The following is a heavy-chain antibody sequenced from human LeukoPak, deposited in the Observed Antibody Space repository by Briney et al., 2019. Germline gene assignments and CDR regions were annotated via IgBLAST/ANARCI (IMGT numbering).Heavy chain of an antibody. J-gene: IGHJ5*02. Sequence: GASVKVSCKVSGYTLTELSMHWVRQAPGKGLEWMGRINPNSGGTNYAQKFQGRVTMTRDTSISTAYMELSRLRSDDTAVYYCARAHVDTAMVTGVCWFDPWGQGTLVTVSS. D-gene: IGHD5-18*01. CDR3: ARAHVDTAMVTGVCWFDP. V-gene: IGHV1-2*06. CDR2: INPNSGGT. CDR1: GYTLTELS.